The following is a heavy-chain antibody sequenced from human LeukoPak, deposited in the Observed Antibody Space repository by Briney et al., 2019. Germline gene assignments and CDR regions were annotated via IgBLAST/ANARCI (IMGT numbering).Heavy chain of an antibody. CDR1: GGSISSYY. D-gene: IGHD5-12*01. Sequence: SETLSLTCTVSGGSISSYYWSWIRQPPGKGLEWIGYIYYSGSTNYNPSLKSRVTISVDTSKNQFSLKLSSVTAADTAVYYCARGANSGQLDYWGQGTLVTVSS. J-gene: IGHJ4*02. V-gene: IGHV4-59*01. CDR3: ARGANSGQLDY. CDR2: IYYSGST.